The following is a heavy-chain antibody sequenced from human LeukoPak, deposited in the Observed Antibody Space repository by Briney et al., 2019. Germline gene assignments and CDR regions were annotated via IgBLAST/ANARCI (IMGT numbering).Heavy chain of an antibody. CDR3: ARDGYYYDSSGYFDAFDI. CDR2: VHNSGYT. Sequence: SGTLSLTCAVSGTTISSRFWWSWVRQPPGKGLEWIGQVHNSGYTKYNPSLKSRVTISVDTSKNQFSLKLSSVTAADTAVYYCARDGYYYDSSGYFDAFDIWGQGTMVTVSS. V-gene: IGHV4-4*02. CDR1: GTTISSRFW. D-gene: IGHD3-22*01. J-gene: IGHJ3*02.